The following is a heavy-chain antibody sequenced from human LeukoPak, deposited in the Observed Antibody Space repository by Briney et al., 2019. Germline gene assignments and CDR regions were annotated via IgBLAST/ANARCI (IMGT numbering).Heavy chain of an antibody. CDR3: ARRWVYDKRAFDA. V-gene: IGHV4-59*08. J-gene: IGHJ3*01. CDR1: GGSISVTYY. CDR2: IYYTGTT. Sequence: SETLSLTCTVSGGSISVTYYWSWIRQPPGKGLEWIGYIYYTGTTDSNPSLKSRVTISLDTSKNQFSLNLSSVTAADTAVYYCARRWVYDKRAFDAWGQGTMVTVSS. D-gene: IGHD3-16*01.